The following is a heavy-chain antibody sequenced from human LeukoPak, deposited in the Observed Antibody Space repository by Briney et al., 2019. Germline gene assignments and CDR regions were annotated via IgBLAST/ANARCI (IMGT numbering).Heavy chain of an antibody. Sequence: PGGSLRLSCAASRFTFSSYAMSWVRQAPGKGLEWVSAISGSGGSTYYADSVKGRFTISRDNSKNTLYLQMNSLRAEDTAVYYCAKTHYSSSWYYYWGQGTLVTVSS. CDR2: ISGSGGST. V-gene: IGHV3-23*01. J-gene: IGHJ4*02. CDR3: AKTHYSSSWYYY. D-gene: IGHD6-13*01. CDR1: RFTFSSYA.